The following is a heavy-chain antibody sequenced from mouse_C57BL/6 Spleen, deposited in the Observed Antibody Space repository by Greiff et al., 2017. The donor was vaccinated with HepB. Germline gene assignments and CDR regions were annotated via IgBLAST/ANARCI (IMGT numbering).Heavy chain of an antibody. CDR3: ARDKGNYERFAY. V-gene: IGHV5-4*01. CDR1: GFTFSSYA. J-gene: IGHJ3*01. CDR2: ISDGGSYT. D-gene: IGHD1-1*01. Sequence: EVKLMESGGGLVKPGGSLKLSCAASGFTFSSYAMSWVRQTPEKRLEWVATISDGGSYTYYPDNVKGRFTISRDNAKNNLYLQMSHLKSEDTAMYYCARDKGNYERFAYWGQGTLVTVSA.